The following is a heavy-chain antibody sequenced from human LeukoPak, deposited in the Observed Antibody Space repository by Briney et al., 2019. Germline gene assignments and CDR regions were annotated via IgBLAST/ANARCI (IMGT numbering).Heavy chain of an antibody. D-gene: IGHD2-2*01. CDR2: MSPNSGVT. J-gene: IGHJ4*02. Sequence: ASVKVSCKASGYTFTDYNMHWVRQAPGQGLEWMGWMSPNSGVTNYAQKFQGRVTMTRDTSISTAYMELSGLTSGDTAVYYCARDPKSQLLLDYWGQGTLVTVSS. V-gene: IGHV1-2*02. CDR1: GYTFTDYN. CDR3: ARDPKSQLLLDY.